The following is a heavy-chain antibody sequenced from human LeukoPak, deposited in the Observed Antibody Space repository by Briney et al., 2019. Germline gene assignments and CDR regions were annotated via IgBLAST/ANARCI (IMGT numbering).Heavy chain of an antibody. CDR3: ASDYSNSYYYYYYMDV. J-gene: IGHJ6*03. CDR1: GDSISSGYY. D-gene: IGHD4-11*01. V-gene: IGHV4-38-2*02. CDR2: IYHSGST. Sequence: PSETLSLTCTVSGDSISSGYYWGWSRQPPGKGLEWIGSIYHSGSTYYNPSLKSRVTISVDTSKNQFSLRLSSVTAADTAVYYCASDYSNSYYYYYYMDVWGKGTTVTVSS.